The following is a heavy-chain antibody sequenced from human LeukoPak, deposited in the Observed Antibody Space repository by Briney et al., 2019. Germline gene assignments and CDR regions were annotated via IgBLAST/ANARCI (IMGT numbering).Heavy chain of an antibody. V-gene: IGHV4-34*01. CDR2: INHSGST. Sequence: PSETLSLTCAVYGGSFSGYYWSWIRQPPGKGLEWIGEINHSGSTNYSPSLKSRVTISVDTSKNQFSLKLSSVTAADTAVYYCARGPSRYSYGYSYWGQGTLVTVSS. CDR1: GGSFSGYY. CDR3: ARGPSRYSYGYSY. D-gene: IGHD5-18*01. J-gene: IGHJ4*02.